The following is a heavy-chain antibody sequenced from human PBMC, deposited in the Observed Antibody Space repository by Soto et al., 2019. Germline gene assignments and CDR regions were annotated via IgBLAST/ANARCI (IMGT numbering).Heavy chain of an antibody. D-gene: IGHD2-15*01. CDR2: TGGGGVST. V-gene: IGHV3-23*01. CDR1: GFTFRSYA. J-gene: IGHJ3*02. CDR3: AKIVGGGSHHDAFDI. Sequence: EVQLLESGGGLVEPGGSLRLSCAASGFTFRSYAMTWVRQAPGKGLEWVSYTGGGGVSTYYADSVKGRFTSSRDDAKNTLYLQTNSLRAEDTALYYCAKIVGGGSHHDAFDIWGQGTMVTVSS.